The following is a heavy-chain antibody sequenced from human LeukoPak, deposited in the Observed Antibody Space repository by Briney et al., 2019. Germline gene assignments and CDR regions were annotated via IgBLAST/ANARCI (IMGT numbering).Heavy chain of an antibody. J-gene: IGHJ4*02. D-gene: IGHD3-22*01. CDR1: GYTFTSYG. CDR3: ARDYEDYYDSSGYSDFDY. V-gene: IGHV1-18*01. Sequence: GASVKVSCKASGYTFTSYGISWVRQAPGQGLEWMGWISAYNGNTNYAQKPQGRVTMTTDTSTSTAYMELRSLRSDDTAVYYCARDYEDYYDSSGYSDFDYWGQGTLVTVSS. CDR2: ISAYNGNT.